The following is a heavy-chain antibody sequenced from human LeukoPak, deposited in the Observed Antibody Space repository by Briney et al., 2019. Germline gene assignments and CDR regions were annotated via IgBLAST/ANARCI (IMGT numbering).Heavy chain of an antibody. Sequence: SETLSLTCTVSGGSMSNFYWSWIRQPPGKGLEWIGYISYGGSTNYKPSLKTRVIISVDTSKNQFSLKLTSVTAADTAIYYCARHLCDSTGYCPLDYWGQGTLVTVSS. J-gene: IGHJ4*02. CDR2: ISYGGST. CDR1: GGSMSNFY. V-gene: IGHV4-59*08. D-gene: IGHD3-22*01. CDR3: ARHLCDSTGYCPLDY.